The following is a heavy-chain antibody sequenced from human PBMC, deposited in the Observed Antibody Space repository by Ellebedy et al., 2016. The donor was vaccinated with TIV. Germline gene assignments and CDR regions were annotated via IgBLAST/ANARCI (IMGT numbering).Heavy chain of an antibody. CDR1: GFSFTTSW. CDR2: IYGDDSDT. V-gene: IGHV5-51*01. CDR3: ARGAFFDY. J-gene: IGHJ4*02. Sequence: GESLKISCKTSGFSFTTSWIGWVRQVPGKGLEWVGIIYGDDSDTKYSPSFQGQVTISVYESITTAYLRWSSLKTSDTAMYYCARGAFFDYWGQGTLVTVSS. D-gene: IGHD3-16*01.